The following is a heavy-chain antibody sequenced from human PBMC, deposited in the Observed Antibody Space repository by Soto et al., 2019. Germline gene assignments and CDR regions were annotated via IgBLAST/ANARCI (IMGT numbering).Heavy chain of an antibody. CDR3: ARRLATTVSALGY. CDR2: ISENGDRQ. J-gene: IGHJ4*02. D-gene: IGHD4-17*01. V-gene: IGHV3-30-3*01. Sequence: GSLRLSCTASGLTFTSSSFHWVRQAPGKGPEWVAVISENGDRQYSTESVRGRFLISRDSSKNTVYLQMNSLRPEDTGVYFCARRLATTVSALGYWGQGALVTVSS. CDR1: GLTFTSSS.